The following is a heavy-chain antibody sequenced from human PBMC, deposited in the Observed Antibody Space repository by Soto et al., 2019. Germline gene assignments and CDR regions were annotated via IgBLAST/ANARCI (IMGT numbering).Heavy chain of an antibody. CDR2: IYYSGST. Sequence: SETLSLTCTVSGDSINSGSFYWSWIRQHPGKGLEWIGYIYYSGSTNYNPSLKSRVTIPVDTSKNQFSLKLSSVTAADTAVYYCARHGDIVGATTKGGTGFDYCGQGTLVTVSS. CDR1: GDSINSGSFY. J-gene: IGHJ4*02. CDR3: ARHGDIVGATTKGGTGFDY. D-gene: IGHD1-26*01. V-gene: IGHV4-61*01.